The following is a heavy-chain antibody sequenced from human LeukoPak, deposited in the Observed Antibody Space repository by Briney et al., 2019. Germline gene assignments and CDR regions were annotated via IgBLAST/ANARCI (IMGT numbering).Heavy chain of an antibody. V-gene: IGHV4-59*01. J-gene: IGHJ4*02. Sequence: SETLSLTCTVSGGSISSDYWSWVRQPPGKGLEWIGYIYYSGSTNYNPSLTSRVTISLDTSKNQFSLKLSSVTAADTAVYSCARQGPHHYDSSGYYYHYWGQGTLVTVSS. CDR3: ARQGPHHYDSSGYYYHY. CDR2: IYYSGST. D-gene: IGHD3-22*01. CDR1: GGSISSDY.